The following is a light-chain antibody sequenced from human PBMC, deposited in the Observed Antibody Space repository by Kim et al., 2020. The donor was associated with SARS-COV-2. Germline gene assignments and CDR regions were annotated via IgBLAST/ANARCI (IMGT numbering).Light chain of an antibody. J-gene: IGKJ1*01. V-gene: IGKV3-15*01. CDR1: QSVNSN. Sequence: VSPGERATLSCRASQSVNSNLGWYQQRPGQAPRLLIYGASTRATGIPARFSGSGSGTEFTLTISSLQSEDSAVYYCQQYNAGPRTFGQGTKVDIK. CDR2: GAS. CDR3: QQYNAGPRT.